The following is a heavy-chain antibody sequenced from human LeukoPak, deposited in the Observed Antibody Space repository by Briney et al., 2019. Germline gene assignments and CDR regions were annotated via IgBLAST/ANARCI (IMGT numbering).Heavy chain of an antibody. V-gene: IGHV1-8*01. CDR3: ARGREYYGSGSYYNNDY. CDR1: GYTFTSYD. D-gene: IGHD3-10*01. CDR2: MNPNSGNT. Sequence: ASVKVSCKASGYTFTSYDISWVRQATGQGLEWMGWMNPNSGNTGYAQKFQGRVTMTRNTSISTAYMELSSLRSEDTAVYYCARGREYYGSGSYYNNDYWGQGTLVTVSS. J-gene: IGHJ4*02.